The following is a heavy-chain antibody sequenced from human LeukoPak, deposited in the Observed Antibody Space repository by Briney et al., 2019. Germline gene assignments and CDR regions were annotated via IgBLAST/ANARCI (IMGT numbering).Heavy chain of an antibody. V-gene: IGHV4-38-2*02. CDR2: ISHSGST. J-gene: IGHJ5*02. D-gene: IGHD6-19*01. CDR3: ARGQARLSWFDP. CDR1: GYSISSGYY. Sequence: SETLSLTCSVSGYSISSGYYWGWIRQPPGKGLEWIGTISHSGSTYYNPSLKSRVTISLDTSKNQFFLRLSSVTAADTAVYYCARGQARLSWFDPWGQGTLVPVSS.